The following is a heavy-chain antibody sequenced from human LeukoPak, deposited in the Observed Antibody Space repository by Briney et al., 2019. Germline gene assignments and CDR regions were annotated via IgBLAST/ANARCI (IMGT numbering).Heavy chain of an antibody. CDR3: ARDIFHAFDI. CDR1: GASVSRYY. V-gene: IGHV4-59*02. Sequence: SETLSLTCTVSGASVSRYYWSWIRQPPGKGLEWIGYIFYTGSTNYNPSLRSRVTILEDTSKNQFSLRLSSATAADTAVYYCARDIFHAFDIWGQGTMVTVSS. D-gene: IGHD2-21*01. J-gene: IGHJ3*02. CDR2: IFYTGST.